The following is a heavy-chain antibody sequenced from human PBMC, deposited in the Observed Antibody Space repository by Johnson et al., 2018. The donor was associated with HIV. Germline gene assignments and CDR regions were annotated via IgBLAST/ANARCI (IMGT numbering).Heavy chain of an antibody. D-gene: IGHD3-22*01. CDR3: AKGDYYDTRAAFDI. V-gene: IGHV3-30*02. CDR1: GFSFSDYY. J-gene: IGHJ3*02. CDR2: IRYDGTNK. Sequence: VQLLESGGGLVKPGGSLRLSCAASGFSFSDYYMSWIRQAPGKGLEWVAVIRYDGTNKYYADSVKGRFTISRDNSKNTLYLQMNSLSAEDTAVYYCAKGDYYDTRAAFDIWGQGTMVIVSS.